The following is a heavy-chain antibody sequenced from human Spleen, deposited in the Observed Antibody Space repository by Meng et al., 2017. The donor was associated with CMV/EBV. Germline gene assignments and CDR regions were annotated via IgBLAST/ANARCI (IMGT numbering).Heavy chain of an antibody. J-gene: IGHJ3*02. CDR1: GFTFKNFW. CDR2: IRQDGNEK. CDR3: ARVGCWADVIPAASCAFDM. D-gene: IGHD2-2*01. Sequence: GESLKISCGASGFTFKNFWMSWVRQAPGQGLEWVAIIRQDGNEKYYVDSVKGRFTISRDNAKKSLYLEMNILRAEDTALYYCARVGCWADVIPAASCAFDMWGQGTMVTVSS. V-gene: IGHV3-7*03.